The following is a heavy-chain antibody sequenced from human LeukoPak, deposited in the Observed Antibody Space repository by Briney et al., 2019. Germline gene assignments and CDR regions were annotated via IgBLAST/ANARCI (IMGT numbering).Heavy chain of an antibody. Sequence: ASVKVSCKASGYTFTTFDINWVRQATGQGLEWMGWINPNSGNTGYAQKFQGSVTFTRNTSISTVYMELSNLRSEDTAVYYCARGPPTAQYFQHWGQGTLVTVSS. CDR2: INPNSGNT. V-gene: IGHV1-8*03. D-gene: IGHD1-1*01. CDR1: GYTFTTFD. J-gene: IGHJ1*01. CDR3: ARGPPTAQYFQH.